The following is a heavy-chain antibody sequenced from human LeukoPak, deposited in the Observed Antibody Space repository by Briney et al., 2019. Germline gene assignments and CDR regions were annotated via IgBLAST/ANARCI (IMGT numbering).Heavy chain of an antibody. CDR1: GFTFSSYA. Sequence: PGGSLRLSCAASGFTFSSYAMSWVRQAPGKGLEWVSAISGSGGSTYYADSVKGRFTISRDNSKNTLYLQMNSLRAEDTAVYYCAKAYYYDSSGYYYPFNWFDPWGQGTLVTVSS. J-gene: IGHJ5*02. CDR2: ISGSGGST. D-gene: IGHD3-22*01. CDR3: AKAYYYDSSGYYYPFNWFDP. V-gene: IGHV3-23*01.